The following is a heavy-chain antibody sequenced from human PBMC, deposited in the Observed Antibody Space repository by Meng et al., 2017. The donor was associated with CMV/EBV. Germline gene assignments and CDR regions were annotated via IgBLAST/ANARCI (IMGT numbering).Heavy chain of an antibody. CDR3: ARGPTGIPAAIGAYWFDP. D-gene: IGHD2-2*02. CDR1: GSISSYY. V-gene: IGHV4-59*01. CDR2: IYYSGST. Sequence: GSISSYYWSWIRQPPGKGLEWIGYIYYSGSTNYNPSLKSRVTISVDTSKNQFSLKLSSVTAADTAVYYCARGPTGIPAAIGAYWFDPWGQGTLVTVSS. J-gene: IGHJ5*02.